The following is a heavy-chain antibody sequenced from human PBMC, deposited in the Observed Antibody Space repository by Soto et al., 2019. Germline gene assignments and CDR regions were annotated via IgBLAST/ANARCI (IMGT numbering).Heavy chain of an antibody. V-gene: IGHV3-23*01. CDR3: LKDLNWRPWLQDGIGV. Sequence: NSSSFSMLLISKDTGKGLEWVSAISGSGGSTYYADSVKGRFTISRDNSKNTLYLQMNSLRAEDTAVYYCLKDLNWRPWLQDGIGV. D-gene: IGHD3-22*01. CDR2: ISGSGGST. CDR1: NSSSFS. J-gene: IGHJ6*01.